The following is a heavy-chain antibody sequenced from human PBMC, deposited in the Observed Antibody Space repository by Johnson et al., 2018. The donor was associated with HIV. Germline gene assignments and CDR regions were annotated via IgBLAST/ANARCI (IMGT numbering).Heavy chain of an antibody. CDR2: IHWNGGRT. CDR3: AREGSSGFGGIDAFDV. Sequence: EVQVVESGGGLVKPGGSLRLSCAASGFTFSDYYMSWIRQAPGKGLEWVSGIHWNGGRTVYVDSMKGRFTISRDNAKNSLYLEMNSLRAEDTALYYCAREGSSGFGGIDAFDVWGQGTMVTVSS. CDR1: GFTFSDYY. V-gene: IGHV3-20*04. D-gene: IGHD3-22*01. J-gene: IGHJ3*01.